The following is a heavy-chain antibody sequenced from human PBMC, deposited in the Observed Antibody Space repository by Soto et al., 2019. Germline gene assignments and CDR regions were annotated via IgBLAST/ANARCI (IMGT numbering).Heavy chain of an antibody. J-gene: IGHJ6*03. CDR3: ATHCSGGSCYSGDYYYMDV. CDR2: ISGSGGST. CDR1: GFTFSSYA. Sequence: GGSLRLSCAASGFTFSSYAMSWVRQAPGKGLEWVSAISGSGGSTYYADSVKGRFTISRDNSKNTLYLQMNSLRAEDTAVYYCATHCSGGSCYSGDYYYMDVWGKGTTVTAP. D-gene: IGHD2-15*01. V-gene: IGHV3-23*01.